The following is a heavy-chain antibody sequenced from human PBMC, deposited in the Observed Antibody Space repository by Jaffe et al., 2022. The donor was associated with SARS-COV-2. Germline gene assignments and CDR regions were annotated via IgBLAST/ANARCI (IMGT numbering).Heavy chain of an antibody. CDR3: AKQGHCSSSSCFFGWFDP. Sequence: EVQLLESGGGLVQPGGSLRLSCAASGFTFSSYVMNWVRQAPGKGLEWVSGISGSGGSTYYADSVKGRFTISRDNSKNTLYLQMNSLRGEDTAVYYCAKQGHCSSSSCFFGWFDPWGQGTLVTVSS. J-gene: IGHJ5*02. CDR2: ISGSGGST. D-gene: IGHD2-2*01. CDR1: GFTFSSYV. V-gene: IGHV3-23*01.